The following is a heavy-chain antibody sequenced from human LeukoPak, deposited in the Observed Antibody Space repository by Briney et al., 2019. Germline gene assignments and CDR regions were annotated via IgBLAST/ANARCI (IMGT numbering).Heavy chain of an antibody. Sequence: GGSLRLSCTASGFTFGDYAMSWVRQAPGKGLEWVGYIRSRAYGGASEYAASVKGRFTITRDDSKSIAYLQMSSLNIEDTAVYYCAASSGFDYWGQGTLVTVSS. V-gene: IGHV3-49*04. CDR1: GFTFGDYA. J-gene: IGHJ4*02. CDR3: AASSGFDY. D-gene: IGHD6-25*01. CDR2: IRSRAYGGAS.